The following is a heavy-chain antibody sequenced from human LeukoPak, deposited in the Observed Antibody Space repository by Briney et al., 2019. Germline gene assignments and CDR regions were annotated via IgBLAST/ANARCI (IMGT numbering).Heavy chain of an antibody. CDR2: IYYSGST. J-gene: IGHJ6*02. V-gene: IGHV4-59*12. Sequence: SETLSLTCTVSGGSISSYYWSWIRQPPGKGLEWIGYIYYSGSTNYNPSLKSRVTISVDTSKNQFSLKLSSVTTADTAVYYCARGWIAAAGTGLYYYYGMDVWGQGTTVTVSS. CDR1: GGSISSYY. D-gene: IGHD6-13*01. CDR3: ARGWIAAAGTGLYYYYGMDV.